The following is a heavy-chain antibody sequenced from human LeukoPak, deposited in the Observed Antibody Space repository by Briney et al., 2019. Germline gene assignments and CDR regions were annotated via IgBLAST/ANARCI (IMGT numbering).Heavy chain of an antibody. CDR2: INHSGST. V-gene: IGHV4-34*01. D-gene: IGHD3-10*01. CDR3: ARDKTGYYGSGRNGPYYYMDV. Sequence: SETLSLTCAVYGGSFSGYYWSWIRQPPGKGLEWIGEINHSGSTNYNPSLKSRVTISVDTSKNQFSLKLSSVTAADTAVYYCARDKTGYYGSGRNGPYYYMDVWGKGTTVTVSS. J-gene: IGHJ6*03. CDR1: GGSFSGYY.